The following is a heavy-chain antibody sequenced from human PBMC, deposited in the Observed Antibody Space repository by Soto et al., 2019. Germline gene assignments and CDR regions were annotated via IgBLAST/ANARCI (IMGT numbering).Heavy chain of an antibody. CDR3: ARIFLVNEAKDGFDI. V-gene: IGHV1-46*01. D-gene: IGHD2-2*01. J-gene: IGHJ3*02. CDR1: GYTFTSYY. Sequence: ASVKVSCKASGYTFTSYYMHWVRQAPGQGLEWMGIINPSGGSTSYAQKFQGRVTMTRDTSTSTVYMELSSLRSEDTAVYYCARIFLVNEAKDGFDIWGQGKMVTVSS. CDR2: INPSGGST.